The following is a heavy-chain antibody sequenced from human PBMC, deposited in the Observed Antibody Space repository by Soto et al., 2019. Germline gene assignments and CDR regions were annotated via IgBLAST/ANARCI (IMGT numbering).Heavy chain of an antibody. D-gene: IGHD3-3*01. V-gene: IGHV3-21*01. CDR1: GFTFSSYG. J-gene: IGHJ6*02. CDR3: ARAENDFWCGNVYCSYGMDV. CDR2: IRNSSSYI. Sequence: EVQLVESGGGLVKPGGSLRLSCAASGFTFSSYGMNWVRRAPGRGREWVSSIRNSSSYIYYADSVKGRFTISRDNAKNTLSLQMSSLGVEDTAEDYGARAENDFWCGNVYCSYGMDVWGQGTTVTVSS.